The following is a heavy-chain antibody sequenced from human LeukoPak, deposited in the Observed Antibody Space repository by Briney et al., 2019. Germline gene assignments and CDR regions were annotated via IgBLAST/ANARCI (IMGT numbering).Heavy chain of an antibody. V-gene: IGHV4-4*02. CDR3: PTREGYYNNGRDV. Sequence: SGTLSLTCAVSGGSISSSNWWSWVRQPPGKGLEWIGEIYHSGSTNYNPSLKSRVTISVDKSKNQFSLKLSSVTAADTAVYYWPTREGYYNNGRDVWAKGTAAPV. CDR1: GGSISSSNW. J-gene: IGHJ6*04. CDR2: IYHSGST.